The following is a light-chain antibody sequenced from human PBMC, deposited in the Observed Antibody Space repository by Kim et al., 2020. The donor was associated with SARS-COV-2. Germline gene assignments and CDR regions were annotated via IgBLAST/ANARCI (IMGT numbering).Light chain of an antibody. CDR3: AAWDDSLSGRGVV. Sequence: VTISCSGSRSNIGSNYVYWDQQLPGTAPKLLIYRNNQRPSGVPDRFSGSKSGTSASLAISGLRSEDEADYYCAAWDDSLSGRGVVFGGGTQLTVL. V-gene: IGLV1-47*01. CDR2: RNN. J-gene: IGLJ2*01. CDR1: RSNIGSNY.